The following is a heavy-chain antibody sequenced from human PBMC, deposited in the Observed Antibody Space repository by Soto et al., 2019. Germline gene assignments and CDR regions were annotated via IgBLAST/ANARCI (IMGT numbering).Heavy chain of an antibody. Sequence: SVKVSCKASGGTFSSYAISWVRQAPGQGLEWMGGIIPIFGTANYAQKFQGRVTITADESTSTAYVELSSLRSEDTAVYYCARTYNWNTVPFDYWGQGTLVTVSS. CDR3: ARTYNWNTVPFDY. V-gene: IGHV1-69*13. CDR1: GGTFSSYA. CDR2: IIPIFGTA. J-gene: IGHJ4*02. D-gene: IGHD1-20*01.